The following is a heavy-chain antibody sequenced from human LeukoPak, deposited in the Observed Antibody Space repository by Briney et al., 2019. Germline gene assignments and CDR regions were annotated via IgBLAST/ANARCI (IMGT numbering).Heavy chain of an antibody. J-gene: IGHJ4*02. V-gene: IGHV1-18*01. CDR1: GYTFTSYG. CDR3: ARDMRTWSSSWDLDY. D-gene: IGHD6-13*01. Sequence: ASVKVSCKASGYTFTSYGISWVRQAPGQGLEWMGWISAYNGNTNYAQKLQGRVTMTTDTSTSTAYMELRSLRSDDTAVYYCARDMRTWSSSWDLDYWGQGTLVTVSS. CDR2: ISAYNGNT.